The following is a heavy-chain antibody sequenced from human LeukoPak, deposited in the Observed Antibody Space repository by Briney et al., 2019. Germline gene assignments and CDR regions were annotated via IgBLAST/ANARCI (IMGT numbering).Heavy chain of an antibody. CDR2: IYYSGTT. D-gene: IGHD5-24*01. J-gene: IGHJ4*02. CDR3: ARRDQAIDY. Sequence: SETLSLTCTVSDVSVSSVGYYWGWIRQPPGKGLEWIGSIYYSGTTYYNPSLASRVTIFVDTSKNQFSLRLSSVTAADTAVYYCARRDQAIDYWGQGTLVTVSS. V-gene: IGHV4-39*01. CDR1: DVSVSSVGYY.